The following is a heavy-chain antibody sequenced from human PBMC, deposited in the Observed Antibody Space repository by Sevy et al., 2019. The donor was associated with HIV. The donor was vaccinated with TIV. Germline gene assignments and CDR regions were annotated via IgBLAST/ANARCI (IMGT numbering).Heavy chain of an antibody. CDR2: IKQDGSEK. CDR3: ARDFVVVVAATAPLGY. D-gene: IGHD2-15*01. CDR1: GFTFSSYW. V-gene: IGHV3-7*01. J-gene: IGHJ4*02. Sequence: GGSLRLSCAASGFTFSSYWMSWVRRAPGKGLEWVANIKQDGSEKYYVDSVKGRFTISRDNAKNSLYLQMNSLRAEDTAVYYCARDFVVVVAATAPLGYWGQGTLVTVSS.